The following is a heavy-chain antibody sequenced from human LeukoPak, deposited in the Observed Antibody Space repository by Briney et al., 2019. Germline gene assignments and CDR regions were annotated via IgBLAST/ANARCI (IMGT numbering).Heavy chain of an antibody. V-gene: IGHV1-18*01. CDR3: ARAHITMVRGVFDY. Sequence: ASVKVSCTASGYSFTSYGISWVRQAPGQGLEWMGWISAYNGNTNYAQKLQGRVTMTTDTSTSTAYMELRSLRSDDTAVYYCARAHITMVRGVFDYWGQGTLVTVSS. CDR1: GYSFTSYG. CDR2: ISAYNGNT. J-gene: IGHJ4*02. D-gene: IGHD3-10*01.